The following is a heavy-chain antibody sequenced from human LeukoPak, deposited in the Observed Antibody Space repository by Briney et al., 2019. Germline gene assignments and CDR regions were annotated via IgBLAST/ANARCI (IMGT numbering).Heavy chain of an antibody. CDR2: INPNSGGT. CDR1: GYTFTGYY. J-gene: IGHJ5*02. V-gene: IGHV1-2*02. D-gene: IGHD2-2*01. CDR3: ARDGRDIVVVPASIRGWNNWFYP. Sequence: ASVKVSCKASGYTFTGYYMHWVRQAPGQGLEWMGWINPNSGGTNYAQKFQGRVTMTRDTSISTAYMELSRLRSDDTAVYYCARDGRDIVVVPASIRGWNNWFYPWGQGTLVTVSS.